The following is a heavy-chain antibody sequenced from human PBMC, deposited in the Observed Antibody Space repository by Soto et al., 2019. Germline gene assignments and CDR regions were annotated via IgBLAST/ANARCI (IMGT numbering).Heavy chain of an antibody. J-gene: IGHJ4*02. CDR1: GGSFSGYY. CDR3: ARAYEGDYFDY. V-gene: IGHV4-34*01. CDR2: INHSGST. D-gene: IGHD3-16*01. Sequence: SETLSLTCAVYGGSFSGYYWTWIRQPPGTGLEWIGEINHSGSTNYNPSLKSRFTISRDNSKNTLYLQMNSLRAEDTAVYYCARAYEGDYFDYWGQGTLVTVSS.